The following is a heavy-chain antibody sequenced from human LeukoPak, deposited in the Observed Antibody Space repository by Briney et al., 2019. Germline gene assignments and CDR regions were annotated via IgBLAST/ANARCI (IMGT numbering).Heavy chain of an antibody. D-gene: IGHD1-26*01. CDR3: ARGVVGATTPRSVDY. CDR1: GYTFSGYW. CDR2: MNPNSGNT. J-gene: IGHJ4*02. Sequence: GASVKVSCKASGYTFSGYWIHWVRQATGQGLEWMGWMNPNSGNTGYAQKFQGRVTMTRNTSISTAYMELSSLRSEDTAVYYCARGVVGATTPRSVDYWGQGTLVTVSS. V-gene: IGHV1-8*02.